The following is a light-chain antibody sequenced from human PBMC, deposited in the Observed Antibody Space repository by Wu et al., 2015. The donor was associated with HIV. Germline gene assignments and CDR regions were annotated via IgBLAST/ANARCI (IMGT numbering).Light chain of an antibody. CDR3: QKYNTAPWT. CDR2: AAS. V-gene: IGKV1-9*01. CDR1: QGIRSY. Sequence: DIQLTQSPSFLSASVGDRVTITCRASQGIRSYLAWYQQKPGKAPKLLIYAASTLQSGVPSRFSGSGSGTEFTLTISSLQPEDVATYYCQKYNTAPWTFGQGTKVEMK. J-gene: IGKJ1*01.